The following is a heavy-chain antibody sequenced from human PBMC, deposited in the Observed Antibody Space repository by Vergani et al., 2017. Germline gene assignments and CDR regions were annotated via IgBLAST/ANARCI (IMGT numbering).Heavy chain of an antibody. Sequence: QLQLQESGPGLVKPSETLSLTCTVSGGSISSRSHYWGWIRQPPGKGLEWIGSIYYSGSTNDNPSLKSRVTISVDTSKNQFSLKLSSVTAADTAVYYCARGPVPAAPMDVWGKGTTVTVAS. V-gene: IGHV4-39*07. CDR2: IYYSGST. D-gene: IGHD2-2*01. CDR3: ARGPVPAAPMDV. CDR1: GGSISSRSHY. J-gene: IGHJ6*03.